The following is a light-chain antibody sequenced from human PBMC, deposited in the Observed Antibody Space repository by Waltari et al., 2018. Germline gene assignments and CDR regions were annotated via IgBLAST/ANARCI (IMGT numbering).Light chain of an antibody. CDR3: QQTDSFPLT. J-gene: IGKJ4*01. CDR1: QDVSTW. CDR2: GAS. V-gene: IGKV1-12*01. Sequence: DIQMTQSPSSVSASVGDRVTISCRASQDVSTWLAWYQQKPGKAPNLLIHGASSLQSGVPSRFSRRGSGTEFTLTINGLQPEDFATYYCQQTDSFPLTFGGGTKVEIK.